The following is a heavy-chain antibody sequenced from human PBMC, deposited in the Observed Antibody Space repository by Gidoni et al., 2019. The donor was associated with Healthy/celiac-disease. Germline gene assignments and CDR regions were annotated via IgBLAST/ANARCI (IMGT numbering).Heavy chain of an antibody. CDR1: GFTFSSYA. D-gene: IGHD3-3*01. CDR2: ISGSGGST. Sequence: EVQLLESGGGLVQPGGSLRLSCAASGFTFSSYAMSWVRQAPGKGLEWVSAISGSGGSTYYADSVKGRFTISRDNSKNTLYLQMNSLRAEDTAVYYCAKVAPRITIFGVVINLYYFDYWGQGTLVTVSS. J-gene: IGHJ4*02. V-gene: IGHV3-23*01. CDR3: AKVAPRITIFGVVINLYYFDY.